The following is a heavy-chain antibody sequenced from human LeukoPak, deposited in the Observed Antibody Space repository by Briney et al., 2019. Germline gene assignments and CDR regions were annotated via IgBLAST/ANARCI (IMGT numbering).Heavy chain of an antibody. J-gene: IGHJ3*02. CDR2: MNPNSGNT. CDR1: GYTFTSYD. V-gene: IGHV1-8*01. D-gene: IGHD3-10*01. Sequence: ASVKVSCRASGYTFTSYDINWVRQATGQGLEWMGWMNPNSGNTGYAQKFQGRVTMTRNTSISTAYMELSSLRSEDTAVYYCARDPFGGDAFDIWGQGTMVTVSS. CDR3: ARDPFGGDAFDI.